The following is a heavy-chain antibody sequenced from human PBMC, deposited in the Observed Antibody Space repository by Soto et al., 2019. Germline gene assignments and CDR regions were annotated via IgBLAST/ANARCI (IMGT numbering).Heavy chain of an antibody. Sequence: EVQLVESGGGLVKPGGSLRLSCAASGFTFSSYSMNWVRQAPGKGLEWVSSISSSSSYIYYADSVKGRFTISRANAKNPLYLQMNSLRAEDTAVYSCARLTSYDSSGYYCHWGQGTLVTVSS. V-gene: IGHV3-21*01. J-gene: IGHJ4*02. CDR3: ARLTSYDSSGYYCH. D-gene: IGHD3-22*01. CDR2: ISSSSSYI. CDR1: GFTFSSYS.